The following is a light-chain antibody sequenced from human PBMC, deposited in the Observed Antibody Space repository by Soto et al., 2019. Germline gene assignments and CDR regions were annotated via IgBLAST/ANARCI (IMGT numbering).Light chain of an antibody. Sequence: VVLRQSLAALSVSPVECAALSCPASQGIGDTLAWYQHKPGQTPRLLIYDTSTRATGVPTRFSGSRSGAEFTLTINSLQSEDFAVYYCQPYNNWPLTFGGGTNVDIK. V-gene: IGKV3-15*01. CDR3: QPYNNWPLT. CDR2: DTS. CDR1: QGIGDT. J-gene: IGKJ4*01.